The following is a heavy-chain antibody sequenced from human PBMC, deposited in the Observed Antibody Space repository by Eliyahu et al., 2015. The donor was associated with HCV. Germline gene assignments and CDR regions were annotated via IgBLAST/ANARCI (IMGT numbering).Heavy chain of an antibody. CDR1: GFPFSNAW. Sequence: EVQLVESGGGLVKPGGSLRLSCAASGFPFSNAWMNXVRQAPGKGLEWVGRIKSKTDGGTTDYAAPVKGRFTISRDDSKNTLYLQMNSLKTEDTAVYYCTTDREVGYCSGGSCYIRDYWGQGTLVTVSS. V-gene: IGHV3-15*07. CDR2: IKSKTDGGTT. J-gene: IGHJ4*02. D-gene: IGHD2-15*01. CDR3: TTDREVGYCSGGSCYIRDY.